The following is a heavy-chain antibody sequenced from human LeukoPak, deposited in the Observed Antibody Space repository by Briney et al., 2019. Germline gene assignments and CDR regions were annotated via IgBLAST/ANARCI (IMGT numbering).Heavy chain of an antibody. J-gene: IGHJ4*02. Sequence: PVASVKVSCKASGGTLSSYAISWVRQAPGQGLEWMGGIIPIFGTANYAQKFQGRVTITTDESTSTAYMELSSLRSEDTAVYYCARGYYYDSSGYFLGTFDYWGQGTLVTVSS. CDR1: GGTLSSYA. V-gene: IGHV1-69*05. CDR3: ARGYYYDSSGYFLGTFDY. D-gene: IGHD3-22*01. CDR2: IIPIFGTA.